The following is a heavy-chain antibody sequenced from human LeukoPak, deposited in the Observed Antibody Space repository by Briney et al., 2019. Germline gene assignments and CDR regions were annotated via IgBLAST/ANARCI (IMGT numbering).Heavy chain of an antibody. CDR2: VYKSGGT. CDR1: GGSISTYS. CDR3: ARDAGGTWFDP. V-gene: IGHV4-59*01. J-gene: IGHJ5*02. Sequence: SETLSLTCTVSGGSISTYSWNWIRQPPGRGLEWIGYVYKSGGTYNNPSLRSRVAISMDTSNSQFSLRLTSVTAADTAVYYCARDAGGTWFDPWGQGILVTVSS.